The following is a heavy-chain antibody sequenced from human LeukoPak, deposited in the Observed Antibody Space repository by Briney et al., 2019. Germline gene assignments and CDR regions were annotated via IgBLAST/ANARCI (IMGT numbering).Heavy chain of an antibody. CDR1: GFTFSSYG. J-gene: IGHJ4*02. Sequence: GRSLRLSCAASGFTFSSYGMHWVRQAPGKGLEWVALIWYDGSNKYYTDSVKGRLTISRDNSRNTLYLQMNSLRAEDTAIYYCAREGPRGNSQFDYWGQGTLVTVSS. CDR2: IWYDGSNK. CDR3: AREGPRGNSQFDY. D-gene: IGHD2/OR15-2a*01. V-gene: IGHV3-33*01.